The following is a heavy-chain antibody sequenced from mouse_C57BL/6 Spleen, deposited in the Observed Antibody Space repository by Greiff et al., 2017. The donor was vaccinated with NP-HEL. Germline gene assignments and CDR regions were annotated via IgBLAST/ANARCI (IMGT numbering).Heavy chain of an antibody. J-gene: IGHJ4*01. CDR1: GYTFTSYW. D-gene: IGHD1-1*01. V-gene: IGHV1-69*01. CDR2: IDPSDSYT. Sequence: VQLQQPGAELVMPGASVKLSCKASGYTFTSYWMHWVKQRPGQGLEWIGEIDPSDSYTNYNQKFKGKSTLTVDKSSSTAYMQLSSLTSEDSAVYYCARGGYYYGSGAMDYWGQGTSVTVSS. CDR3: ARGGYYYGSGAMDY.